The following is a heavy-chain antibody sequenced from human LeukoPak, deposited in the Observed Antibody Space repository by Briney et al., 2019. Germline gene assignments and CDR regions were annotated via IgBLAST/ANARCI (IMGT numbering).Heavy chain of an antibody. V-gene: IGHV3-48*02. CDR2: ISSSSSTI. CDR1: GFTFSSFS. D-gene: IGHD6-13*01. CDR3: ARGYSSSLDY. J-gene: IGHJ4*02. Sequence: GGSLRLSCAASGFTFSSFSMNWVRQAPGKGLEWVSYISSSSSTIYYADSVKGRFTISRDNAKNSLYLQMSSMRDDDTAVYYCARGYSSSLDYWGQGTLVTVSS.